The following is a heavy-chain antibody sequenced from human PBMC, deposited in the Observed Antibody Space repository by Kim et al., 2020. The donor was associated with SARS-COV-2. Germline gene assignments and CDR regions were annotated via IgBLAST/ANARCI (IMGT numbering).Heavy chain of an antibody. J-gene: IGHJ5*02. CDR1: GGSISSGGYY. CDR3: ARHGLAAPNWFDP. CDR2: IYYSGST. Sequence: SETLSLTCTVSGGSISSGGYYWSWIRQHPGKGLEWIGYIYYSGSTYYNPSLKSRVTISVDTSKNQFSLKVSSVTAADTAVYYCARHGLAAPNWFDPWGQGTLVTVSS. V-gene: IGHV4-31*03. D-gene: IGHD2-8*01.